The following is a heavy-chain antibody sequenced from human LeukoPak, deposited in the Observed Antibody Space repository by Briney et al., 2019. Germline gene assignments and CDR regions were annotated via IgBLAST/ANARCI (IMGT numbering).Heavy chain of an antibody. CDR3: ARAAPVGYCSSTSCYGEYFDY. D-gene: IGHD2-2*03. J-gene: IGHJ4*02. V-gene: IGHV3-21*01. Sequence: PGGSLRLSCAASGFTFSSYSMNWVRQAPGEGLEWVSSISISISYIYYGDSVKGRFTICRDKAKNSLYLQMNSLRAEDTAVYYCARAAPVGYCSSTSCYGEYFDYWGQGTLVTVSS. CDR1: GFTFSSYS. CDR2: ISISISYI.